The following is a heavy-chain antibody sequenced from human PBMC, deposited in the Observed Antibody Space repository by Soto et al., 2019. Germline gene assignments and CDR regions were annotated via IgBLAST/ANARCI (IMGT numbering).Heavy chain of an antibody. D-gene: IGHD3-16*01. CDR1: GGPFPNGGYY. V-gene: IGHV4-31*03. CDR2: THYSGDT. J-gene: IGHJ4*02. Sequence: PSETLSLTCTVSGGPFPNGGYYWSWIRQEPGKGLERIGYTHYSGDTSYNPSLRSRVTISTDTSKTQFSLRLRSVTSADTAVYSCARGDSQVSSVFDYWGQGMLDTVSS. CDR3: ARGDSQVSSVFDY.